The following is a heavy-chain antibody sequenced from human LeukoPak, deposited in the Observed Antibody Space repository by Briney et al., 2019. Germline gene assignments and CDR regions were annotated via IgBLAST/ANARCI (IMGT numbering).Heavy chain of an antibody. V-gene: IGHV4-39*01. CDR2: IYYSGST. CDR1: GGSISSSSYY. J-gene: IGHJ4*02. CDR3: ARLEEAAAGTRGGYYFDY. Sequence: SETLSLTCIVSGGSISSSSYYWGWIRQPPGKGLEWIGSIYYSGSTYYNPSLKSRVTISVDTSKNQFSLKLSSVTAADTAVYYCARLEEAAAGTRGGYYFDYWGQGTLVTVSS. D-gene: IGHD6-13*01.